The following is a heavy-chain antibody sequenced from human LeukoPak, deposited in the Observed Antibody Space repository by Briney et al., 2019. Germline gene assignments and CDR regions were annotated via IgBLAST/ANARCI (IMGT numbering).Heavy chain of an antibody. CDR3: AKDLSAGYYGMDV. Sequence: GGSLRLSCAASGFXFSSYAISWGRQAAGPGLEGGSAIRGSGGSTYYADSVKGRFTISRDNSKNTLYLQMNSLRAEDPAVYYCAKDLSAGYYGMDVWGQGTTVTVSS. CDR1: GFXFSSYA. CDR2: IRGSGGST. V-gene: IGHV3-23*01. J-gene: IGHJ6*02. D-gene: IGHD3-3*01.